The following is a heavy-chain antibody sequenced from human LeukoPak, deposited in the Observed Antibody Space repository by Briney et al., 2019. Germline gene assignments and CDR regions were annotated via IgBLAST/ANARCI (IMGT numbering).Heavy chain of an antibody. J-gene: IGHJ6*03. Sequence: SSETLSLTCTVSGGSISSYYWSWIRQPPGKGLEWIGYIYYSGSTNYNPSLKSRVTISVDTSKNQFSLKLSSVTAADTAVYYCARARWSIAARPDYYYYYMDVWGKGTTVTVSS. D-gene: IGHD6-6*01. CDR1: GGSISSYY. CDR2: IYYSGST. CDR3: ARARWSIAARPDYYYYYMDV. V-gene: IGHV4-59*01.